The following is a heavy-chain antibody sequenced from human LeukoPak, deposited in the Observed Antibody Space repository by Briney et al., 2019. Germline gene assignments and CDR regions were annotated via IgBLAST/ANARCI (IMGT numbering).Heavy chain of an antibody. CDR1: GGTFSIYA. J-gene: IGHJ4*02. Sequence: SVKVSCKASGGTFSIYAVSWVRQAPGQGLEWMGRIIPILGIANYAQKFQGRVTITADKSTSTAYMELSSQRSGDTAVYYCARDLFDYDSSGYPLYFDYWGQGTLVTVSS. D-gene: IGHD3-22*01. CDR3: ARDLFDYDSSGYPLYFDY. V-gene: IGHV1-69*10. CDR2: IIPILGIA.